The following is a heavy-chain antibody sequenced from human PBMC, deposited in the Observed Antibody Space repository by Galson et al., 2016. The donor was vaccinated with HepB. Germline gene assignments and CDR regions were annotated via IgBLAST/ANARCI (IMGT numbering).Heavy chain of an antibody. V-gene: IGHV1-69*13. CDR1: GGRFSSYP. J-gene: IGHJ4*02. CDR2: IIPIFGTA. CDR3: ARGGLASAHGIEY. D-gene: IGHD6-6*01. Sequence: SVKVSCKASGGRFSSYPINWVRQAPGQGLEWMGGIIPIFGTANYAQKFQGRVTITADESTATAYMELTSVRSEDTAVYYCARGGLASAHGIEYWGQGTQVTVSS.